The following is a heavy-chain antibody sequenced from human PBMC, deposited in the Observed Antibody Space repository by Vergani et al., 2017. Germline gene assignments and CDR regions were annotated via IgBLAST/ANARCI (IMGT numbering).Heavy chain of an antibody. D-gene: IGHD3-3*01. J-gene: IGHJ5*02. Sequence: QVQLQQWGAGLLKPSETLSLTCAVYGGSFSGYYWSWIRQPPGKGLEWIGEINHSGSTNYNPSLKSRITISVDTSKNQFSLKLSSVTAADTAVYYCAGVQGPAIFGVVIRKYNWFDHWGQGTLVTVSS. CDR1: GGSFSGYY. V-gene: IGHV4-34*01. CDR3: AGVQGPAIFGVVIRKYNWFDH. CDR2: INHSGST.